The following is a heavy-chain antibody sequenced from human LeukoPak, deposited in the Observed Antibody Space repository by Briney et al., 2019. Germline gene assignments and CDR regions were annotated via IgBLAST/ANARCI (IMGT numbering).Heavy chain of an antibody. CDR1: GYTFTGYY. Sequence: ASVKVSCKASGYTFTGYYMHWVRQAPGQGLEWMGWINPNSGGTNYAQKFQGWVTMTRDTSISTAYMELSRLGSDDTAVYYCARARHDFWSGYFHFDYWGQGTLVTVSS. D-gene: IGHD3-3*01. CDR2: INPNSGGT. V-gene: IGHV1-2*04. J-gene: IGHJ4*02. CDR3: ARARHDFWSGYFHFDY.